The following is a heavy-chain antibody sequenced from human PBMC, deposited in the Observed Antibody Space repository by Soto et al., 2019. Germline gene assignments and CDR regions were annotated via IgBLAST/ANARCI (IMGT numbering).Heavy chain of an antibody. J-gene: IGHJ6*02. V-gene: IGHV3-30*18. D-gene: IGHD6-6*01. CDR2: ISYDGSNK. CDR3: AKEAEYSSSSGDGSTIYYYYYYGMDV. Sequence: PGGSLRLSCAASGFTFSSYGMHWVRQAPGKGLEWVAVISYDGSNKYYADSVKGRFTISRDNSKNTLYLQMNSLRAEDTAVYYCAKEAEYSSSSGDGSTIYYYYYYGMDVWGQGTTVTVSS. CDR1: GFTFSSYG.